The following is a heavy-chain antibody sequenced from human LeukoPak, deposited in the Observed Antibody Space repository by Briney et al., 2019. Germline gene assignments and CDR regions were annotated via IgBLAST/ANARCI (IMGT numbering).Heavy chain of an antibody. CDR2: ISWNSGSI. J-gene: IGHJ4*02. D-gene: IGHD4-17*01. CDR1: GFTFDDYA. V-gene: IGHV3-9*01. Sequence: GRSLRLSYAASGFTFDDYAMHWVRQAPGKGLEWVSGISWNSGSIGYADSVKGRFTISRDNAKNSLYLEMNSLTAEDTALYYCAKDVGDISRCLDYWGQGTLVTVSS. CDR3: AKDVGDISRCLDY.